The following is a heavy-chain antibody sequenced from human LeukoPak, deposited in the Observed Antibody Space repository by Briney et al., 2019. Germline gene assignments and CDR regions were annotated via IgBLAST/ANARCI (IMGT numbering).Heavy chain of an antibody. J-gene: IGHJ4*02. V-gene: IGHV4-4*02. CDR3: TRSSGWWSLDY. CDR2: ISHTGST. CDR1: GDSISSSNW. D-gene: IGHD6-19*01. Sequence: PSETVSLTCTVSGDSISSSNWWNWVRLPPGKGLDWIGEISHTGSTKYSPSLKDRVTISKDNSKNQFSLKLNSVTAADTATYYCTRSSGWWSLDYWGQGALVTVSS.